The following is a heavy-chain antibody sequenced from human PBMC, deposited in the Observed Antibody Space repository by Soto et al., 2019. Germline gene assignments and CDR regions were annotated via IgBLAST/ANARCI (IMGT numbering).Heavy chain of an antibody. CDR1: GGSISSYY. J-gene: IGHJ6*03. CDR3: ARRGGGYPNYYYYMDV. Sequence: SETLSLTCTVSGGSISSYYWSWIRQPPGKGLEWIGYIYYSGSTNYNPSLKSRVTISVDTSKNQFSLKLSSVTAADTAVYYCARRGGGYPNYYYYMDVWGKGTTVTVSS. CDR2: IYYSGST. V-gene: IGHV4-59*08. D-gene: IGHD3-16*01.